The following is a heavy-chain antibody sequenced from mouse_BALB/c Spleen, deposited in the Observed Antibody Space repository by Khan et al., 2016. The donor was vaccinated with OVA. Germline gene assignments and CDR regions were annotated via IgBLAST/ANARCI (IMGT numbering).Heavy chain of an antibody. CDR1: GYTFTYYV. CDR3: ARGDGYYGYFDY. CDR2: IYPGSDNA. Sequence: QVQLKESGPELVKPGASVKMSCKASGYTFTYYVITWVKQRTGQGLEWIGEIYPGSDNAYYNERFKGKATLTADKSSNTTPMQLSSLTSEDSAVYFCARGDGYYGYFDYWGQGTTLTVSS. J-gene: IGHJ2*01. D-gene: IGHD2-3*01. V-gene: IGHV1-77*01.